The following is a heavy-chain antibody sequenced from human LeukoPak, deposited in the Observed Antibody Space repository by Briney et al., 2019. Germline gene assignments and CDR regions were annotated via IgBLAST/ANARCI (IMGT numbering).Heavy chain of an antibody. CDR1: GYTFTSYG. D-gene: IGHD3-10*01. Sequence: ASVKVSCKTSGYTFTSYGITWVRQAPGQGLEWLGWISGNNGDTSYPHNVDGRVTMTTDTSTSTGYMELRSLRSDDTAVYYCARTSITMVSSTWGQGTLVIVSS. V-gene: IGHV1-18*04. CDR3: ARTSITMVSST. J-gene: IGHJ4*02. CDR2: ISGNNGDT.